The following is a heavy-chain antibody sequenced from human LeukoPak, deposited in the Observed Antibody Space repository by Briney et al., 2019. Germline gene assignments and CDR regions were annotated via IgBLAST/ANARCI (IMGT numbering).Heavy chain of an antibody. CDR3: AREASGSGSYGY. J-gene: IGHJ4*02. CDR2: INPNSGGT. D-gene: IGHD3-10*01. V-gene: IGHV1-2*02. Sequence: ASVKVSCKASGYTFTDYYMHWVRQAPGQGLEWMGWINPNSGGTNYAQKFQGRVIMTRDTSISTAYMELSRLRSDDTAVYYCAREASGSGSYGYWGQGTLVTVSS. CDR1: GYTFTDYY.